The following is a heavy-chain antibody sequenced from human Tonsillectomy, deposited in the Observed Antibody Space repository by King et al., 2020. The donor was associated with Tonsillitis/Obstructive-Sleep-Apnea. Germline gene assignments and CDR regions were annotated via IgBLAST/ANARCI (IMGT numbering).Heavy chain of an antibody. CDR3: ARLVASGSSTRCAPTDY. CDR2: IYPSDSDA. Sequence: QLVQSGAEVKEPGESLKISCKGFGYRFTTHWIAWVRQMPGKGLEWMGLIYPSDSDARYSPSFQGQVTISADKSMSTAYLQWTSLRASDTALYYCARLVASGSSTRCAPTDYRGQGTLVPVSS. J-gene: IGHJ4*02. CDR1: GYRFTTHW. D-gene: IGHD2-2*01. V-gene: IGHV5-51*01.